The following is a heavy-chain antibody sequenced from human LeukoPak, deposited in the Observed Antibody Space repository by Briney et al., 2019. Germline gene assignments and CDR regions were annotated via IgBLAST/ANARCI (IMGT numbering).Heavy chain of an antibody. D-gene: IGHD2-21*02. CDR1: GYTLTELS. V-gene: IGHV1-24*01. CDR3: ARDYCGGDCFPDY. J-gene: IGHJ4*02. Sequence: ASVKVSCKVSGYTLTELSMHWVRQAPGKGLEWMGGFDPEDGETIYAQKFQGRVTMTRDTPISTAYMELSRLRSDDTAVYYCARDYCGGDCFPDYWDQGTLVTVSS. CDR2: FDPEDGET.